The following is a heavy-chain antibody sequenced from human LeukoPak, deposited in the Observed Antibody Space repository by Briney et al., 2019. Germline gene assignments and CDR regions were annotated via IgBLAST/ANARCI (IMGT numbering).Heavy chain of an antibody. CDR3: ARDRRGYYDSSGYFDY. CDR1: GVSFSGYY. V-gene: IGHV4-34*01. Sequence: PSETLSLTCAVYGVSFSGYYWSWIRQPPGKGLEWIGEINHSGSTNYNPSLKSRVTITLDTSKNQFSLKLSSVTAADTAVYYCARDRRGYYDSSGYFDYWGQGTLVTVSS. CDR2: INHSGST. J-gene: IGHJ4*02. D-gene: IGHD3-22*01.